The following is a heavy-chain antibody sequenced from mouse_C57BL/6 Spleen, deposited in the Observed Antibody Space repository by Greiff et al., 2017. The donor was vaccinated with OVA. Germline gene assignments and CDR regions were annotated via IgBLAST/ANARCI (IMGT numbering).Heavy chain of an antibody. CDR1: GYTFTSYT. V-gene: IGHV1-4*01. CDR2: INPSSGYT. CDR3: ARDGLRYAMDY. Sequence: VKLMESGAELARPGASVKMSCKASGYTFTSYTMHWVKQRPGQGLEWIGYINPSSGYTKYNQKFKDKATLTADKSSSTAYMQLSSLTSEDSAVYYCARDGLRYAMDYWGQGTSVTVSS. D-gene: IGHD2-4*01. J-gene: IGHJ4*01.